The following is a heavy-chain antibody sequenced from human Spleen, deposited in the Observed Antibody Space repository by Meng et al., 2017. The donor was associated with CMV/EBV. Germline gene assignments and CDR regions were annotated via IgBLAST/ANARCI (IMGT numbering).Heavy chain of an antibody. Sequence: SETLSLTCTVSGGSISSSSYYWGWIRQPPGKGLEWIGSIHYSGSTYYNPSLKSRVTISVDTSKNQFSLKLSSVTAADTAVYYCARGVLRFLEWLPNDYWGQGTLVTVSS. V-gene: IGHV4-39*01. J-gene: IGHJ4*02. D-gene: IGHD3-3*01. CDR2: IHYSGST. CDR3: ARGVLRFLEWLPNDY. CDR1: GGSISSSSYY.